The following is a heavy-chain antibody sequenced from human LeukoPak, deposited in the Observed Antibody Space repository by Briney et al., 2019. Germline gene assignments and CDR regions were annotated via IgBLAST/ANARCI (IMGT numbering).Heavy chain of an antibody. V-gene: IGHV3-49*04. CDR3: ARAPQITVLLMVIADAFDF. D-gene: IGHD2-8*01. CDR2: IRSKAYGGTT. J-gene: IGHJ3*01. CDR1: GFSFGDYG. Sequence: GGSLRLSCTVSGFSFGDYGMTWVRQAPGKGLEWVGFIRSKAYGGTTQYAASVNGRFIISRDDSNSTAYLQMNSLKSEDTAVYYCARAPQITVLLMVIADAFDFWGQGTMVTVSP.